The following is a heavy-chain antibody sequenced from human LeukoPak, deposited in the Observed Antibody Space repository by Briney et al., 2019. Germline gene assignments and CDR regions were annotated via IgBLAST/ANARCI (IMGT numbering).Heavy chain of an antibody. Sequence: ASAKVSCKASGYTFTGYYMHWVRQAPGQGLEWMGWINPNSGGTNYAQKFQGWVTMTRDTSISTAYMELSRLRSDDTAVYYCARSYGDSDFDYWGQGTLVTVSS. CDR3: ARSYGDSDFDY. CDR1: GYTFTGYY. CDR2: INPNSGGT. J-gene: IGHJ4*02. V-gene: IGHV1-2*04. D-gene: IGHD4-17*01.